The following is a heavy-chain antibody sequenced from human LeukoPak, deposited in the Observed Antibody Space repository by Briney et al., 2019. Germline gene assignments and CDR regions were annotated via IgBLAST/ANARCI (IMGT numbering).Heavy chain of an antibody. Sequence: SETLSLTCTVSGGSVSSSIYCWGWIRQPPGKGLEWIGSIYYSGRHYYKPPLKSRVTISVDTSKNQFSLNLTSVTAADTAVYYCASRNDILTGYVFDFWGQGTLVTVSS. D-gene: IGHD3-9*01. V-gene: IGHV4-39*01. J-gene: IGHJ4*02. CDR1: GGSVSSSIYC. CDR2: IYYSGRH. CDR3: ASRNDILTGYVFDF.